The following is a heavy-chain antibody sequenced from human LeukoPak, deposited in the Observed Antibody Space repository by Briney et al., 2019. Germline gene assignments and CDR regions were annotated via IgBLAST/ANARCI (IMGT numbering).Heavy chain of an antibody. Sequence: PSETLSLTCAVSGGSTSSGGYSWSWIRQPPGKGLEWIGYIYHSGSTYYNPSLKSRVTISVDRSKNQFSLKLSSVTAADTAVYYCARAEHDYGDYSDAFDIWGQGTMVTVSS. V-gene: IGHV4-30-2*01. CDR1: GGSTSSGGYS. J-gene: IGHJ3*02. CDR3: ARAEHDYGDYSDAFDI. CDR2: IYHSGST. D-gene: IGHD4-17*01.